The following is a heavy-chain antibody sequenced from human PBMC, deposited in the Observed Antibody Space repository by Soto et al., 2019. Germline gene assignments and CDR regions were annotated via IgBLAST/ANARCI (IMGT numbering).Heavy chain of an antibody. CDR3: ARDGVGATTFRGYFDY. CDR1: GFTFSGYG. V-gene: IGHV3-33*01. Sequence: QVQLVESGGGVVQPGRSQRLSCAASGFTFSGYGMHWVRQAPGKGLEWVAIIRYDGSNEDYADSVKGRFTISRDNSKNTLYLQMNSLRAEDTAVYYCARDGVGATTFRGYFDYWGQGTLVTVSS. D-gene: IGHD1-26*01. CDR2: IRYDGSNE. J-gene: IGHJ4*02.